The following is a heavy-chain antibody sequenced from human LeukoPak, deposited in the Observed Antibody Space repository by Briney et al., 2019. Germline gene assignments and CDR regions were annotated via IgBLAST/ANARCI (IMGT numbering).Heavy chain of an antibody. CDR3: ARGVRNLLVSDY. D-gene: IGHD2-8*02. Sequence: GASVKVSCKASGYTFTTYDITWGRQAPGQGLEWMGWMNPDSTNTGYAQKFRGRVTMTRDNSISTAYMELSSLRSEDTAVYYCARGVRNLLVSDYWGQGTLVTVSS. CDR2: MNPDSTNT. J-gene: IGHJ4*02. CDR1: GYTFTTYD. V-gene: IGHV1-8*01.